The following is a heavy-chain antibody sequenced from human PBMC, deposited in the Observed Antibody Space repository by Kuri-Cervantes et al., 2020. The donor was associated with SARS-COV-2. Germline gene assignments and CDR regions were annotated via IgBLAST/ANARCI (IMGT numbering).Heavy chain of an antibody. CDR3: AKDPYYGAL. D-gene: IGHD4-17*01. CDR2: ISPDGSNK. Sequence: LSHTCAASGFTFSSYAMHWVRQAPGKGLEWVAVISPDGSNKYYAGSVKGRFTISRDNAKNSLYLQMNSLRAEDTALYYCAKDPYYGALWGQGTLVTVSS. J-gene: IGHJ4*02. CDR1: GFTFSSYA. V-gene: IGHV3-30*01.